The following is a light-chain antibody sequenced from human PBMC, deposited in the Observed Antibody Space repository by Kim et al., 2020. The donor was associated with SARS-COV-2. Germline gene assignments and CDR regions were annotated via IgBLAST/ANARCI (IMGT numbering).Light chain of an antibody. CDR2: LNSDGSH. J-gene: IGLJ3*02. Sequence: QLVLTQSPSASASLGASVKRTRTLSSGHSRNAIAWHQQQPERGPRYLMKLNSDGSHTKGDGIPDRFSGSSSGAERYLTISSLQSEDEADYYCYSYAGNYRVFGGGTQLTVL. V-gene: IGLV4-69*01. CDR1: SGHSRNA. CDR3: YSYAGNYRV.